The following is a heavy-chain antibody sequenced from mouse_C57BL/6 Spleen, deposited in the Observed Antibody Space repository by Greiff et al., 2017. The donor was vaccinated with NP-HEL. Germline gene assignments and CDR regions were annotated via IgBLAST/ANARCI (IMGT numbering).Heavy chain of an antibody. V-gene: IGHV5-4*03. J-gene: IGHJ4*01. CDR1: GFTFSSYA. D-gene: IGHD4-1*01. Sequence: DVKLVESGGGLVKPGGSLKLSCAASGFTFSSYAMSWVRQTPEKRLEWVATISDGGSYTYYPDNVKGRFTISRDNAKNNLYLQMSHLKSEDTAMYYCARRANWYAMDYWGQGTSVTVSS. CDR2: ISDGGSYT. CDR3: ARRANWYAMDY.